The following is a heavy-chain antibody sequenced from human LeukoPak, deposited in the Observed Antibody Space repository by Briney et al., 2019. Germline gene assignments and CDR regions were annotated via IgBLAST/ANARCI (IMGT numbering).Heavy chain of an antibody. CDR3: AKEGRAARPLDY. Sequence: GGSLRLSCAASGFTVSSNYMSWVRQAPGKGLEWVSAISGSGGSTYYADSVKGRFTISRDNSKNTLYLEMNSLRAEDTAVYYCAKEGRAARPLDYWGQGTLVTVSS. J-gene: IGHJ4*02. CDR1: GFTVSSNY. D-gene: IGHD6-6*01. V-gene: IGHV3-23*01. CDR2: ISGSGGST.